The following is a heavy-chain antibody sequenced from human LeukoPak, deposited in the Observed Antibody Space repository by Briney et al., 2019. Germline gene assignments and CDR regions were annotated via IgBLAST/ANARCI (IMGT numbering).Heavy chain of an antibody. CDR1: GGSFSGYY. CDR2: INHSGST. D-gene: IGHD6-6*01. CDR3: ARVVSSSSAFYYYYYHYMDV. Sequence: SETLSLTCAVYGGSFSGYYWSWIRQPPGKGLEWIGEINHSGSTNYNPSLKSRVTISVDTSKNQFSLKLSSVTAADTAVYYCARVVSSSSAFYYYYYHYMDVWGKGTTVTVSS. J-gene: IGHJ6*03. V-gene: IGHV4-34*01.